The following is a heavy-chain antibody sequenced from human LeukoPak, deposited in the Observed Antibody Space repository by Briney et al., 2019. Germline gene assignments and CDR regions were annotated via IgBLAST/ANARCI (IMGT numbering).Heavy chain of an antibody. D-gene: IGHD3-22*01. CDR3: ARSVVVITLDYFDY. CDR2: IYSGGNT. J-gene: IGHJ4*02. V-gene: IGHV3-66*01. CDR1: GFTFSSYS. Sequence: GGSLRLTCAASGFTFSSYSMSWVRQAPGKGLEWVSFIYSGGNTHYSDSVKGRFTISRDNSKNTLYLQMNSLRAEDTAVYYCARSVVVITLDYFDYWGQGTLVTVSS.